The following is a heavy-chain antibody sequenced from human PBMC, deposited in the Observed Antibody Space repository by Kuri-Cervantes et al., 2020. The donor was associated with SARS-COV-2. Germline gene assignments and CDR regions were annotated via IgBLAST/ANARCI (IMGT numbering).Heavy chain of an antibody. V-gene: IGHV4-39*01. CDR1: GGSISSSGYY. J-gene: IGHJ3*02. D-gene: IGHD3-10*01. Sequence: SETLSLTCTVSGGSISSSGYYWGWIRQPPGKGLEWIGSIYYSGSTYYNPSLKSRVTISVDTSKNQFSLKLSSVTAADTAVYYCARHGVTMVRGVIYAFDIWGQGTMVTVSS. CDR3: ARHGVTMVRGVIYAFDI. CDR2: IYYSGST.